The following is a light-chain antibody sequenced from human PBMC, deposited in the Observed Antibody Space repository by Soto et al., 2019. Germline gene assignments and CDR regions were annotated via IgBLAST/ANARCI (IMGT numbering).Light chain of an antibody. CDR1: QSVSRY. Sequence: EIVLTQSPATLSLSPGQRATLSCRASQSVSRYLAWYQQKPGQAHRLLIYDESNRATGIPARFSGSGSGTDFTLTISGLEPEDCAVYYCQQRSNWPLTFGGGTKVEIK. V-gene: IGKV3-11*01. J-gene: IGKJ4*02. CDR2: DES. CDR3: QQRSNWPLT.